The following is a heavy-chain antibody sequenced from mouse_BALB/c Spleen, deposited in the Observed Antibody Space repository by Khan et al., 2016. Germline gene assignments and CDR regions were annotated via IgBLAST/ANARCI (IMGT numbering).Heavy chain of an antibody. Sequence: VQLQQAGAELVKPGASVKLSCTVSGFNIKDTYMHWVKQRPEQGLEWIGRIDPANGNTKYDPKFRGKATITADTSSNTDSLHLSSLTSEDTDVYYCTSRFSWFAYWGQGTLVTVSA. CDR2: IDPANGNT. J-gene: IGHJ3*01. CDR1: GFNIKDTY. CDR3: TSRFSWFAY. V-gene: IGHV14-3*02.